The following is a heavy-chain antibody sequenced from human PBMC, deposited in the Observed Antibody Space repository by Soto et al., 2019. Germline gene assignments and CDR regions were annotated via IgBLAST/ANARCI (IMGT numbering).Heavy chain of an antibody. CDR1: GGSFSRYY. V-gene: IGHV4-34*01. D-gene: IGHD3-10*01. J-gene: IGHJ4*02. Sequence: SETLSLTCAVYGGSFSRYYWSWIRLLLGKGLEWIGEINHSGSTNYNPSLKSRVTISVDTSKNQFSLKLSSVTAADTAVYYCASRGMGTMVRGVIHLYYFDYWGQGTLVTVSS. CDR3: ASRGMGTMVRGVIHLYYFDY. CDR2: INHSGST.